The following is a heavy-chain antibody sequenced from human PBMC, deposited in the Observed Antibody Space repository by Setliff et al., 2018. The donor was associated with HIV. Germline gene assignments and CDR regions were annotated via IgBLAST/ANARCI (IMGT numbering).Heavy chain of an antibody. CDR1: GFTFGDYT. J-gene: IGHJ4*02. D-gene: IGHD5-18*01. CDR2: IRSKTYGGTT. CDR3: TRYSYPDY. Sequence: GGSLRLSCTVSGFTFGDYTMSWVRQAPGKGLEWVGFIRSKTYGGTTEYAASVKGRFTISRDDAKSIAYLQMNSLKTEDTAVYYCTRYSYPDYWGQGTLVTVSS. V-gene: IGHV3-49*04.